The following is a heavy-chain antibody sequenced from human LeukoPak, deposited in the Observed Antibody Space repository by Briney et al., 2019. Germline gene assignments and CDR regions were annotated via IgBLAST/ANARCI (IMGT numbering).Heavy chain of an antibody. V-gene: IGHV4-4*07. Sequence: KPSETLSHTCTVSGASINSHYWSWIRQPAGKGLEWIGRIYISGSTNYNSSLQSRVTMSVDTSKNQFSLKLSSVTAADTAVYYCARALNPLPGTYYFDYWGQGTLVTVSS. CDR3: ARALNPLPGTYYFDY. J-gene: IGHJ4*02. D-gene: IGHD2-15*01. CDR2: IYISGST. CDR1: GASINSHY.